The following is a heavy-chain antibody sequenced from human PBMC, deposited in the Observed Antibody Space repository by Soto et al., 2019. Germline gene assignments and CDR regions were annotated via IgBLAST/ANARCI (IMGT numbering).Heavy chain of an antibody. D-gene: IGHD5-18*01. CDR3: ARDAKVDTDMGGYYYYDMDV. CDR2: IYHTCKS. V-gene: IGHV4-61*01. J-gene: IGHJ6*01. Sequence: TPEPLSLTCTVSGNIVSSGLTYWTFIRLPPAKGLTCVGPIYHTCKSNYNPTLKSRVTISTDMSKNQFSLKLNSATAADTAVYFSARDAKVDTDMGGYYYYDMDVWGQGTTVT. CDR1: GNIVSSGLTY.